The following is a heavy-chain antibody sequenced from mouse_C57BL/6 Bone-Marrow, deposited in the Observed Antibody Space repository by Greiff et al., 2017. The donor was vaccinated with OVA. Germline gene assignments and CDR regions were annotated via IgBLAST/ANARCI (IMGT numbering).Heavy chain of an antibody. Sequence: EVKLMESGPGLAKPSQTLSLTCSVTGYSITSDYWNWIRKFPGNKLEYMGYISYSGSTYYNPSLKSRISITRDTSKNQYYLQLNSVTTEDTATYYCARGDYYGSGAMDYWGQGTSVTVSS. CDR2: ISYSGST. CDR1: GYSITSDY. J-gene: IGHJ4*01. V-gene: IGHV3-8*01. D-gene: IGHD1-1*01. CDR3: ARGDYYGSGAMDY.